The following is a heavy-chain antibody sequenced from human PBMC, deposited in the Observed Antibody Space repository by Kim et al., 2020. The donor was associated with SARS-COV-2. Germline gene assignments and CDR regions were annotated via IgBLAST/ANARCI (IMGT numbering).Heavy chain of an antibody. V-gene: IGHV4-59*01. Sequence: SETLSLICTVSGGSISSYYWSWIRQPPGKGLEWIGYIYYSGSTNYNPSLKSRVTISVDTSKNQFSLKLSSVTAADTAVYYCARLHLLTRPRWQQPPYFDYWGQGTLVTVSS. CDR3: ARLHLLTRPRWQQPPYFDY. CDR1: GGSISSYY. CDR2: IYYSGST. D-gene: IGHD6-13*01. J-gene: IGHJ4*02.